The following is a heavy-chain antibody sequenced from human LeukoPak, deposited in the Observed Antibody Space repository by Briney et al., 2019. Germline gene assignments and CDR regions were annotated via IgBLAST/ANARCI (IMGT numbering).Heavy chain of an antibody. V-gene: IGHV4-59*01. J-gene: IGHJ4*02. D-gene: IGHD6-13*01. CDR3: ARVDSSSWYGVFGY. Sequence: PSETLSLTCTVSGGSISSYYWSWIRQPPGKGLEWIGYIYYSGSTNYNPSLKSRVTISVDTSKNQFSLKLSSVTAADTAVYYCARVDSSSWYGVFGYWGREPWSPSPQ. CDR1: GGSISSYY. CDR2: IYYSGST.